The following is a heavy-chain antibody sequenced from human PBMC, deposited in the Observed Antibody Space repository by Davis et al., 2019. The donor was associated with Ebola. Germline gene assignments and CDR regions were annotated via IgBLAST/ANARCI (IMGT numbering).Heavy chain of an antibody. CDR3: ARTTKTSISESGLGYTYFDP. D-gene: IGHD1-1*01. CDR1: GESFSDYL. CDR2: ISHGGVT. J-gene: IGHJ5*02. Sequence: MPSETLSLTCAVYGESFSDYLWSWIRQPPGKGLEWIGQISHGGVTNYNPSLKSRAAISVDSFKNQFSLDLNSVTAADTAVYYCARTTKTSISESGLGYTYFDPWGQGILVTVSS. V-gene: IGHV4-34*01.